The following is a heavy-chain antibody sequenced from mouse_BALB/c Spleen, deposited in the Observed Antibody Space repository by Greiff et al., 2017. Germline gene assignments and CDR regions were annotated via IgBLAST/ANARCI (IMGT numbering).Heavy chain of an antibody. Sequence: VHVKQSGAELVKPGASVKLSCTASGFNIKDTYMHWVKQRPEQGLEWIGRIDPANGNTKYDPKFQGKATITADTSSNTAYLQLSSLTSEDTAVYYCARGYGSSFWYFDVWGAGTTVTVSS. V-gene: IGHV14-3*02. D-gene: IGHD1-1*01. CDR1: GFNIKDTY. J-gene: IGHJ1*01. CDR3: ARGYGSSFWYFDV. CDR2: IDPANGNT.